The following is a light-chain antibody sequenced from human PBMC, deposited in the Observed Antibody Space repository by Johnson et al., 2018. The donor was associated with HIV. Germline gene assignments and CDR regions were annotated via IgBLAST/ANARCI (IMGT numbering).Light chain of an antibody. V-gene: IGLV1-51*01. Sequence: QSVLTQPPSVSAAPGQKVTISCSGSSSDMGNYAVSWYQQLPGTAPKLLIYDDNKRPSGIPDRFSGSKSGTSATLGITGLQTGDEADYYCGTWDSSLSASYVFGTGTKVAVL. CDR2: DDN. CDR3: GTWDSSLSASYV. J-gene: IGLJ1*01. CDR1: SSDMGNYA.